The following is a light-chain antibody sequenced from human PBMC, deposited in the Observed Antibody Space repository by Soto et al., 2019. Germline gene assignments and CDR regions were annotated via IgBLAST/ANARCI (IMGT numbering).Light chain of an antibody. J-gene: IGKJ5*01. Sequence: ESVLTQSPATLSLSPGERATLSCRASQTVRNELAWYQQKPGQAPRLLIYDASKRATGIPARFSCSGSGTDFTLTISSLGPEDFAIYYCQQRASLPITFGQGTRLEIK. CDR2: DAS. CDR1: QTVRNE. CDR3: QQRASLPIT. V-gene: IGKV3-11*01.